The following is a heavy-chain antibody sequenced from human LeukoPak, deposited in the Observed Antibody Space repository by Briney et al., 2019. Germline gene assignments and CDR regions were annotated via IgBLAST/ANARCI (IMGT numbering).Heavy chain of an antibody. CDR1: GFTFSSYA. J-gene: IGHJ6*02. Sequence: GGSLRLSCVASGFTFSSYAMHWVRQAPGKGLEWVAVISYDGSNKYYADSVKGRFTISRDNSKNTLYLQMNSLRAEDTAVYYCARGAPVVAATLLYYYYYGMDVWGQGTTVTVSS. CDR2: ISYDGSNK. CDR3: ARGAPVVAATLLYYYYYGMDV. V-gene: IGHV3-30-3*01. D-gene: IGHD2-15*01.